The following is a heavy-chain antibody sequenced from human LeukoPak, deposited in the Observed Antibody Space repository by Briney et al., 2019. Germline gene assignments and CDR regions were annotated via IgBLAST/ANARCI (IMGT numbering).Heavy chain of an antibody. CDR1: GFTFSSYS. CDR2: ISSSSSTI. V-gene: IGHV3-48*01. CDR3: ARSITMEAFDI. D-gene: IGHD3-10*01. J-gene: IGHJ3*02. Sequence: GSLRLSCAASGFTFSSYSMNWVRQAPGKGLEWVSYISSSSSTIYYADSVKGRFTISRDNAKNSLYLQMNSLRAEDTAVYYCARSITMEAFDIWGQGTMVTVSS.